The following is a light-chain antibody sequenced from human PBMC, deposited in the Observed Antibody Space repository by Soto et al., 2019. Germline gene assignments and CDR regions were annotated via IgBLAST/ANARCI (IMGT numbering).Light chain of an antibody. CDR2: VEF. CDR3: QKFSSYPLT. Sequence: PGEGVTLSCRASQSVAGSFLICFQFQPGQAPRLLIFVEFTRATGIAARLSGSGSGTDLTLTISRLEPEDFAVYYCQKFSSYPLTCGGGTKVDIK. V-gene: IGKV3-20*01. CDR1: QSVAGSF. J-gene: IGKJ4*01.